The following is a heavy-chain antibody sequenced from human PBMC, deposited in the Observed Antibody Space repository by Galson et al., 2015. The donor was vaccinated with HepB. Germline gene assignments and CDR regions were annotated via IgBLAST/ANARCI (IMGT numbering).Heavy chain of an antibody. J-gene: IGHJ4*02. D-gene: IGHD4-11*01. CDR1: GYAFINYD. CDR2: VNPNGGDT. Sequence: SVKVSCKASGYAFINYDINWVRQATGKGLEWMGWVNPNGGDTGYAQKFQGRVTMTTDTSTDTAYMELTSLTSEDTAVYYCASAALTPTEFWGQGTPVIVSS. CDR3: ASAALTPTEF. V-gene: IGHV1-8*01.